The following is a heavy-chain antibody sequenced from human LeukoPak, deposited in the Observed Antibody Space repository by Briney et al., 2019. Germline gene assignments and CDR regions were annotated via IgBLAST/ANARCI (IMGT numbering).Heavy chain of an antibody. V-gene: IGHV3-7*03. CDR1: GFTFSRHW. Sequence: QAGGSLRLSCATSGFTFSRHWMSWVRQALGKGPEWVANIKQDGSERYYVHSVKGRFTISRDNAKNSLYLQMNSLRAEDTALYYCARGFRAVTTDTPTYYFYYYMDVWGKGTTVTASS. CDR2: IKQDGSER. D-gene: IGHD4-17*01. J-gene: IGHJ6*03. CDR3: ARGFRAVTTDTPTYYFYYYMDV.